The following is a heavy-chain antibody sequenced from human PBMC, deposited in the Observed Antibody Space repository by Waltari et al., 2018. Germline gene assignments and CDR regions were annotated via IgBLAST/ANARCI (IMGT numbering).Heavy chain of an antibody. J-gene: IGHJ6*03. Sequence: QVQLQESGPGLVKPSETLSLTCTVSGGSISSYYWSWIRQPPGKGLEWIGYIYYSGSTNYNPSLKSRVTISVDTSKNQFSLKLSSVTAADTAVYYCARAIYDILTGNHYYYYMDVWGKGTTVTVSS. V-gene: IGHV4-59*01. CDR3: ARAIYDILTGNHYYYYMDV. CDR1: GGSISSYY. D-gene: IGHD3-9*01. CDR2: IYYSGST.